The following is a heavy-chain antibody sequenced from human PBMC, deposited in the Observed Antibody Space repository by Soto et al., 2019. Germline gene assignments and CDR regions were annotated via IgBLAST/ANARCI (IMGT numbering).Heavy chain of an antibody. J-gene: IGHJ4*02. Sequence: QLQLQESGPGLVKPSETLSLTCTVSGDSISSTSYYWGWVRQPPGKGLEWIGSIHYSGSTHYNPSLKSRVTVSGDASKKQFSLKMRSVTAADTAVYYCASTKDETLYFDYWGQGTLVTVSS. CDR2: IHYSGST. V-gene: IGHV4-39*01. D-gene: IGHD2-15*01. CDR3: ASTKDETLYFDY. CDR1: GDSISSTSYY.